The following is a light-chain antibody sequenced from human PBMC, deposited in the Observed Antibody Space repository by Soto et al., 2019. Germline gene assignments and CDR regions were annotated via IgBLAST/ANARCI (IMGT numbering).Light chain of an antibody. CDR1: QSVLYSSDNKTC. Sequence: DIVMTQSPDSLAVSLGEKATINCKSSQSVLYSSDNKTCLAWYQQRPGQPPKLLIRWAFTRESGAPDRFSGSGSGTYFTLTISSLQAEDVAVYYCQQYYGTPLTFGGGTKVEIK. CDR3: QQYYGTPLT. V-gene: IGKV4-1*01. CDR2: WAF. J-gene: IGKJ4*01.